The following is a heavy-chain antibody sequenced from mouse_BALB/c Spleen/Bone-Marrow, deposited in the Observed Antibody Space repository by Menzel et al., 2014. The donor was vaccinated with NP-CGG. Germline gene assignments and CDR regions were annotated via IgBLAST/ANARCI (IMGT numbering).Heavy chain of an antibody. V-gene: IGHV1-14*01. J-gene: IGHJ2*01. Sequence: VQLQQSGPELVKPGASVKMSCKASGYTFTSYLIHWVKQKPGQGLEWIGFITPYNADTTYNEKYKVQTALTADKSSSAAYMVLSSLTAEDSAVNYCARWGGPSYLDYWGQGTTLTVSS. CDR1: GYTFTSYL. D-gene: IGHD1-1*02. CDR2: ITPYNADT. CDR3: ARWGGPSYLDY.